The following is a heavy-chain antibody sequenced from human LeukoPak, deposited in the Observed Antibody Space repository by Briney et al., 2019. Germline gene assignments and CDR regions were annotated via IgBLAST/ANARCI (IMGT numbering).Heavy chain of an antibody. J-gene: IGHJ4*02. Sequence: GGSLRLSCAASGFTFSDYYMSWIRQAPGKGLEWVSYISSSGSTIYYADSVKGRFTISRDNAKNSLYLQMNSLRAEDTAVYYCARVGGTKSYYYDSSGHWRYFDYWGQGTLVTVSS. V-gene: IGHV3-11*04. D-gene: IGHD3-22*01. CDR2: ISSSGSTI. CDR1: GFTFSDYY. CDR3: ARVGGTKSYYYDSSGHWRYFDY.